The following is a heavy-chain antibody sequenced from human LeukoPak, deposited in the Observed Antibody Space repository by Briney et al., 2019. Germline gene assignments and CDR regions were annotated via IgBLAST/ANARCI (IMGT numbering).Heavy chain of an antibody. CDR3: AREVGGDWYPDN. Sequence: GGSLRLSCAVSGFTSSSYWMSWVRQAPGEGLEWVANMNPDGSIRYYVASVKGRFTISRDNAMNSLHLQMNSLKAEDTAVYYCAREVGGDWYPDNWGQGTLVTVSS. CDR1: GFTSSSYW. V-gene: IGHV3-7*01. CDR2: MNPDGSIR. J-gene: IGHJ4*02. D-gene: IGHD3-16*01.